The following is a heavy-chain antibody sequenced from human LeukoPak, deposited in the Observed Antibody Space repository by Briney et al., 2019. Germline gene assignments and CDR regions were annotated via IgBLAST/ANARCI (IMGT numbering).Heavy chain of an antibody. CDR1: GFTFGDYA. V-gene: IGHV3-49*04. CDR3: TRDRNYDFWSGLYYMDV. CDR2: IRSKAYGGTT. Sequence: GGSLRLSCTASGFTFGDYAMSWVRQAPGKGLEWVGFIRSKAYGGTTEYAASVKGRFTISRDDSKSIAYLQMNSLKTEDTAVYYCTRDRNYDFWSGLYYMDVWGKGTTVTVSS. J-gene: IGHJ6*03. D-gene: IGHD3-3*01.